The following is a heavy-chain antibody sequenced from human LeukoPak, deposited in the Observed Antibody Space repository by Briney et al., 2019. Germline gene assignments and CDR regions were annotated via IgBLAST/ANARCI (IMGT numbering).Heavy chain of an antibody. J-gene: IGHJ4*02. Sequence: GGSLRLSCAASGFTFNSYAMSWVRQAPGKGLEWVSAIRGSGGGTYYADSVKGRFTISRDNSKNTLYLQMNSLRDEVTALYYCAKAGIGVVGYFDYWGQGTLVTVSS. CDR2: IRGSGGGT. V-gene: IGHV3-23*01. CDR3: AKAGIGVVGYFDY. CDR1: GFTFNSYA. D-gene: IGHD6-19*01.